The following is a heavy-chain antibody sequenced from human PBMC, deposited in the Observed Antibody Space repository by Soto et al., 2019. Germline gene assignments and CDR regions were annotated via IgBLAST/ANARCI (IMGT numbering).Heavy chain of an antibody. CDR2: IYHNGST. J-gene: IGHJ4*02. CDR3: ARELSGYRFGPGEVY. V-gene: IGHV4-30-4*01. Sequence: SETLSLTCIVSGDSITSTDYYWTWIRQPPGKGLEWIGYIYHNGSTYSSPSLKSRVTLSLDKSKNLFSPQLTSVTAADTAVYYCARELSGYRFGPGEVYWGQGTLVTVSS. CDR1: GDSITSTDYY. D-gene: IGHD5-18*01.